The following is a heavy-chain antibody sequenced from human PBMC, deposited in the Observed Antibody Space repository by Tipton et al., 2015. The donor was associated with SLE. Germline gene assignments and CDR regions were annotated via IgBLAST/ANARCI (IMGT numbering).Heavy chain of an antibody. V-gene: IGHV4-30-4*01. J-gene: IGHJ6*02. D-gene: IGHD6-13*01. CDR3: ARDVIGSSWSPRGMDV. CDR1: GGSISSGDYY. CDR2: IYYSGST. Sequence: TLSLTCTVSGGSISSGDYYWSWIRQPPGKGLEWIGYIYYSGSTYDNPSLKSRVTISVDTSKNQFSLYLQMNSLRAEDTAVYYCARDVIGSSWSPRGMDVWGQGTTVTVSS.